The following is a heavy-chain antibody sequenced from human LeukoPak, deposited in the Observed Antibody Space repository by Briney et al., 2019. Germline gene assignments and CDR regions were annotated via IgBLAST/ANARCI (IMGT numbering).Heavy chain of an antibody. CDR3: ARTNSGWFDP. V-gene: IGHV4-30-4*01. Sequence: SETLSLTCTVSGGSISSGDYSWRWIRQPPGKGLEWIGYIYYRGTTYYNPSLKSRVTISVDTSKNHFSLKLDSVTAADTAVYYCARTNSGWFDPWGQGTLVTVSS. J-gene: IGHJ5*02. D-gene: IGHD4-23*01. CDR1: GGSISSGDYS. CDR2: IYYRGTT.